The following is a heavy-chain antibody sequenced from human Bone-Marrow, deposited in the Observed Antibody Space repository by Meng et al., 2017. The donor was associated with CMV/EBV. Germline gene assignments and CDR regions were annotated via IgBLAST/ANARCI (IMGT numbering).Heavy chain of an antibody. J-gene: IGHJ5*02. CDR1: GFAFSTYA. D-gene: IGHD6-13*01. V-gene: IGHV3-23*01. Sequence: GESLKISCAASGFAFSTYAMSWVRQAPGKGLEWVSTISASGDSTYFADSLKGRFTISRDNSKNTLFLQMNSLRAEDTAVYYCAKDRSSIWYSNDWFDPWGQGTLVTVSS. CDR3: AKDRSSIWYSNDWFDP. CDR2: ISASGDST.